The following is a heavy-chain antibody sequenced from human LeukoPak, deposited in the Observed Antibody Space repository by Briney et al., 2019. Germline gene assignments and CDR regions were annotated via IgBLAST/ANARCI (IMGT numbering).Heavy chain of an antibody. Sequence: GGSLRLSCAVSGFSLSDYEMNWVRQAPGKGLEWVSYITKTSNERYYADSVKGRFIISRDNPKNSLYLLMNSLGVEDTAVYYCAREGSVDDFVYWGQGIQVTVSS. CDR2: ITKTSNER. CDR1: GFSLSDYE. D-gene: IGHD6-19*01. CDR3: AREGSVDDFVY. V-gene: IGHV3-48*03. J-gene: IGHJ4*02.